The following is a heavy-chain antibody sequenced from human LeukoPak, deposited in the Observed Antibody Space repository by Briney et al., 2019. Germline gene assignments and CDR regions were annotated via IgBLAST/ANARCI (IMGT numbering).Heavy chain of an antibody. CDR2: ISGSGGTT. CDR3: AKTNGYYSD. CDR1: GFTFSSYG. D-gene: IGHD3-22*01. Sequence: GGSLRLSCAASGFTFSSYGMNWVRQAPGKGLEWVSGISGSGGTTYYADSVKGRFTISRDNSKNSLSLQVSSLRAEDTAVYYCAKTNGYYSDWGQGTLVAVSS. V-gene: IGHV3-23*01. J-gene: IGHJ4*02.